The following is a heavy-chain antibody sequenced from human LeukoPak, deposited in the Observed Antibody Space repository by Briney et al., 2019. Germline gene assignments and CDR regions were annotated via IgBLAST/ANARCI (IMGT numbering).Heavy chain of an antibody. D-gene: IGHD4-17*01. CDR2: ISYDGSNK. J-gene: IGHJ4*02. CDR1: GFTFSSYG. Sequence: PGGSLRLSCAASGFTFSSYGMHWVRQAPGKGLEWVAVISYDGSNKYYADSVKGRFTISRDNSKNTLYLQMNSLRAEDTAVYYCAKGPAVTNFYYFDYWGQGTLVTVSS. CDR3: AKGPAVTNFYYFDY. V-gene: IGHV3-30*18.